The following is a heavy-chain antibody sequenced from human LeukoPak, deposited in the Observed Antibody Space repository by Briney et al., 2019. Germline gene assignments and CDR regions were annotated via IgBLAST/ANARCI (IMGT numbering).Heavy chain of an antibody. CDR3: ARDFAAAGNWFDP. CDR2: IYYSGST. J-gene: IGHJ5*02. V-gene: IGHV4-39*07. CDR1: GGSISSSSYY. Sequence: SETLSLTCTVSGGSISSSSYYWGWIRQPPGKGLEWIGSIYYSGSTYYNPSLKSRVTISVDTSKNQFSLKLSSVTAADTAVYYCARDFAAAGNWFDPWGQGTLVTVSS. D-gene: IGHD6-13*01.